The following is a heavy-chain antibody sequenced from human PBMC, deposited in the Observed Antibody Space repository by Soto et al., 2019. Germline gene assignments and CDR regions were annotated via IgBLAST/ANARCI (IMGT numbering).Heavy chain of an antibody. Sequence: EVQLVESGGGLVQPGGSLRLSCTASGFTFSSYWMHCVRQVPGRGLMWVSRISTDGSSTHYADSVKGRFTTSRDNAKNTLYLQLNSLRAEDTAVYYCARNRDGVDYWGQGTLVTVSS. CDR1: GFTFSSYW. V-gene: IGHV3-74*01. CDR2: ISTDGSST. J-gene: IGHJ4*02. CDR3: ARNRDGVDY.